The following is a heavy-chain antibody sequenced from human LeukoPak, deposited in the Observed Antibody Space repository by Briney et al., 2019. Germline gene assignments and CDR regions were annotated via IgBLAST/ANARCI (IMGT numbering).Heavy chain of an antibody. V-gene: IGHV3-48*03. D-gene: IGHD1-1*01. CDR1: GFTFSSYE. J-gene: IGHJ4*02. Sequence: PGGSLRLSCAASGFTFSSYEMHWVRQAPGRGLEWVSYISRGASTFSYADSVKGRFTISRDNAKNSLHLQMSSLKAEDTAVYYCVREGNCYFEYWGQGTLVTVSS. CDR2: ISRGASTF. CDR3: VREGNCYFEY.